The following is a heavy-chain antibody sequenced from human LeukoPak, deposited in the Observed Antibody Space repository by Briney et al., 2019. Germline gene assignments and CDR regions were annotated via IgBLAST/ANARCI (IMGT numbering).Heavy chain of an antibody. V-gene: IGHV4-39*07. CDR3: ATSYLTIFGVVIMYFDY. J-gene: IGHJ4*02. D-gene: IGHD3-3*01. Sequence: SETLSLTCTVSGGSISSSSYYWGWIRQPPGKGLEWIGSIYYSGSTYYNPSLKSRVTISVDTSKNQFSLKLSSVTAADTAVYYCATSYLTIFGVVIMYFDYWGQGTLVTVSS. CDR2: IYYSGST. CDR1: GGSISSSSYY.